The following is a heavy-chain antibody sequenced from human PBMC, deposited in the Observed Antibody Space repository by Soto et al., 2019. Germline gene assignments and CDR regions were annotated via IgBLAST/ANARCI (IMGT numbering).Heavy chain of an antibody. CDR3: AAGFYSWPRPYYYYYGMDV. D-gene: IGHD3-22*01. Sequence: ASVKVSCKASGFTFTSSAVQWVRQARGQRLEWIGWIVVGSGNTNYAQKFQERVTITRDMSTSTAYMELSSLRSEDTAVYYCAAGFYSWPRPYYYYYGMDVWGKGTRVTVPS. CDR1: GFTFTSSA. CDR2: IVVGSGNT. V-gene: IGHV1-58*01. J-gene: IGHJ6*04.